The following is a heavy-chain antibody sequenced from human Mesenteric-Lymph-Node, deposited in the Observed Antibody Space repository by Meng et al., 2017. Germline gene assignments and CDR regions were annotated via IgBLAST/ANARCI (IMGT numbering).Heavy chain of an antibody. D-gene: IGHD5-18*01. V-gene: IGHV3-7*01. Sequence: GGSLRLSCAASGFTFTNYWMSWVRQAPGKGLEWVASIKLDGSEKYYVDSVKGRFTISRDNAKNSLFLQMNSLRAEDTAVFYCVRGGYRIFDYWGQGTLVTVSS. CDR2: IKLDGSEK. J-gene: IGHJ4*02. CDR1: GFTFTNYW. CDR3: VRGGYRIFDY.